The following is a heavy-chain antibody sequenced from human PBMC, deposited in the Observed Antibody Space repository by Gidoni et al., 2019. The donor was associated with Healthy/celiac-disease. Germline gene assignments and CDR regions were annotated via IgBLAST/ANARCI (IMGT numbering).Heavy chain of an antibody. D-gene: IGHD4-17*01. CDR1: GFTVSSNY. V-gene: IGHV3-53*01. CDR2: IYSGGST. Sequence: EVQLVESGGGLIQPGGSLRLSCAASGFTVSSNYMSWVRQAPGKGLEWVSVIYSGGSTYYADSVKGPFTISRDNSKNTLYLQMNSLRAEDTAVYYCSGTTVTTNSPYYYYGMDVWGQGTTVTVSS. J-gene: IGHJ6*02. CDR3: SGTTVTTNSPYYYYGMDV.